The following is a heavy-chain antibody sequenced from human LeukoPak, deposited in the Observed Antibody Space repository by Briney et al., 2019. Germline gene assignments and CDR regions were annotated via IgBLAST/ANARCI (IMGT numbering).Heavy chain of an antibody. CDR1: GFTFSSYA. Sequence: GGCLRLSCAASGFTFSSYAMSRVRQAPGKGLEWVSAISGSGGSTYYADSVKGRFTISRDNSKNTLYLQMNSLRAEDTAVYYCAKDLTYQLLVDNAFDIWGQGTMVTVSS. V-gene: IGHV3-23*01. CDR3: AKDLTYQLLVDNAFDI. J-gene: IGHJ3*02. D-gene: IGHD2-2*01. CDR2: ISGSGGST.